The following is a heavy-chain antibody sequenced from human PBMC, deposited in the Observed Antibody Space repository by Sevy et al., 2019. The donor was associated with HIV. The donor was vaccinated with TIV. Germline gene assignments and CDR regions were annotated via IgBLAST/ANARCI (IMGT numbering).Heavy chain of an antibody. Sequence: GGSLRLSCAASGITFSNYGIHWVRQAPGKGLEWVAVISYDRSIKYYADSVKGRFIISRDNSTNTLFLQMDSLRADDTAMYYCAKGGAAPQTDYYYYGMDVWGQGTTVTVSS. V-gene: IGHV3-30*18. D-gene: IGHD6-6*01. CDR2: ISYDRSIK. CDR3: AKGGAAPQTDYYYYGMDV. CDR1: GITFSNYG. J-gene: IGHJ6*02.